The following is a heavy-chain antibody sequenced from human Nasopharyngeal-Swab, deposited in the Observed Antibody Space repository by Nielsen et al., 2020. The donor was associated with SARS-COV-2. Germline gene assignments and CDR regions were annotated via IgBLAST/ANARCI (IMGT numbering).Heavy chain of an antibody. CDR1: GYTFTCYA. V-gene: IGHV1-3*01. CDR2: INAGNGNT. D-gene: IGHD3-10*01. Sequence: ASVKVSCKASGYTFTCYAMHWVRQAPGQRLEWMGWINAGNGNTKYSQKFQGRVTITRDTSASTAYMELSSLRSEDTAVYYCAGGGMVRGVSYNWFDPWGQGTLVTVSS. CDR3: AGGGMVRGVSYNWFDP. J-gene: IGHJ5*02.